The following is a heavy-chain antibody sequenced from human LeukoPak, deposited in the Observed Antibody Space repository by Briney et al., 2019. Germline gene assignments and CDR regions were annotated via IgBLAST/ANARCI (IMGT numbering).Heavy chain of an antibody. J-gene: IGHJ5*02. D-gene: IGHD3-22*01. CDR3: ATPQPSHDGSGYRWFDP. V-gene: IGHV1-24*01. Sequence: GASVKVSCKVSGYTLTELSMHWVRQAPGKGLEWMGGFDPEDGETIYAQKFQGRVTMTEDTSTGTAYMELGSLRSEDTAVYYCATPQPSHDGSGYRWFDPWGQGTLVTVSS. CDR2: FDPEDGET. CDR1: GYTLTELS.